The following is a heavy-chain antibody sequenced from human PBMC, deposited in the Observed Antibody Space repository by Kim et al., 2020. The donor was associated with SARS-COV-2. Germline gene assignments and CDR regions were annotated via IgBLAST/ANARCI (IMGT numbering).Heavy chain of an antibody. CDR2: INPNSGGT. CDR3: ARSKWELRPKLDY. D-gene: IGHD1-26*01. J-gene: IGHJ4*02. CDR1: GYTFTGYY. Sequence: ASVKVSCKASGYTFTGYYAHWVRQAPGQGLEWMGWINPNSGGTNYAQKFQGRVTMTRDTSISTAYMELSRLQSDDTAVYYCARSKWELRPKLDYWGQGTLVTVSS. V-gene: IGHV1-2*02.